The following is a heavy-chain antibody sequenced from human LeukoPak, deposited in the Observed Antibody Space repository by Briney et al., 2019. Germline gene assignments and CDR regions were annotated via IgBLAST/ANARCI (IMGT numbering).Heavy chain of an antibody. CDR2: INHSGST. J-gene: IGHJ5*02. D-gene: IGHD5-18*01. CDR3: ARGGYSYGLNWFDP. CDR1: GESFSDYY. Sequence: SETLSLTCAVYGESFSDYYWSWIRQPPGKGLEWIGEINHSGSTNYSPSLKSRVTISVNTSKNQFSLKLSSVTAADTAVYYCARGGYSYGLNWFDPWGQGTLVTVSS. V-gene: IGHV4-34*01.